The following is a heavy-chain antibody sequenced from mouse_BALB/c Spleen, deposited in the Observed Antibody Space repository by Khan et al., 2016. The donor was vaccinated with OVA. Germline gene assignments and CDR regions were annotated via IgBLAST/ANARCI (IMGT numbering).Heavy chain of an antibody. CDR1: GYSITRDYA. Sequence: EVQLQESGPGLVKPSQSLSLTCTVTGYSITRDYAWNWIRQFPGNKLEWMGYISNSGSASYNPSLKSRISITRDTSKNQFFLQLDSVTTEANAPQYVTNELGRDYSMDYWGQGTSVTVSS. D-gene: IGHD4-1*01. J-gene: IGHJ4*01. CDR3: TNELGRDYSMDY. V-gene: IGHV3-2*02. CDR2: ISNSGSA.